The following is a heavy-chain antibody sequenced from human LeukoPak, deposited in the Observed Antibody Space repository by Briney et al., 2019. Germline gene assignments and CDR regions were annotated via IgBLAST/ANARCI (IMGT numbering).Heavy chain of an antibody. D-gene: IGHD2-15*01. V-gene: IGHV1-18*01. CDR1: GYTFTSYG. Sequence: ASVKVSCKASGYTFTSYGISWVRQAPGRGLEWMGWISTYNGNTNYAQKLQGRVTMTTDTSTSTVYMELRSLRSDDTAVYYCARDTCSGGSCYLGNYWGQGTLVTVSS. CDR3: ARDTCSGGSCYLGNY. CDR2: ISTYNGNT. J-gene: IGHJ4*02.